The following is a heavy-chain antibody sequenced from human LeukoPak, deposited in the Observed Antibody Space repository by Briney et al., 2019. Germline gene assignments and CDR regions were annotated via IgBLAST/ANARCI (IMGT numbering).Heavy chain of an antibody. D-gene: IGHD2-2*01. CDR1: GYSISSGYY. V-gene: IGHV4-38-2*02. J-gene: IGHJ4*02. CDR2: IYHSGST. CDR3: ARLYCSSTSCYFDY. Sequence: NPSETLSLTCSVSGYSISSGYYWGWIRQPPGKGLEWIGYIYHSGSTYYNPSLKSRVTISLDTSKNQFSLKLSSVTAADTAVYYCARLYCSSTSCYFDYWGQGTLVTVSS.